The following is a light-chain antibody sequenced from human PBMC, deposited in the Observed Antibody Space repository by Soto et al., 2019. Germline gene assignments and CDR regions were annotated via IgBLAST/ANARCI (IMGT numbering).Light chain of an antibody. V-gene: IGKV1-9*01. J-gene: IGKJ3*01. CDR2: AAS. CDR1: QGISSY. CDR3: QQMNSYPRT. Sequence: IQLTQSPSSLSASVGDRVTITCRASQGISSYLAWYQQKPGKAPNLLIYAASTLQSGVPSRFSGSGSGTDFALTISSLQPEDFATYYCQQMNSYPRTFGPGTKVDFK.